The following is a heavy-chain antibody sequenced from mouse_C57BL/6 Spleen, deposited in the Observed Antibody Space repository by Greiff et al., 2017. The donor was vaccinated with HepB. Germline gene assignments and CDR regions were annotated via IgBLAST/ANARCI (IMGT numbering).Heavy chain of an antibody. V-gene: IGHV1-82*01. CDR2: IYPGDGDT. Sequence: QVQLQQSGPELVKPGASVKISCKASGYAFSSSWMNWVKQRPGKGLEWIGRIYPGDGDTNYNGKFKGKATLTADKSSSTAYMQLSSLTSEDSAVYFCARGGWIPYYFDYWGQGTTLTVSS. CDR3: ARGGWIPYYFDY. J-gene: IGHJ2*01. CDR1: GYAFSSSW.